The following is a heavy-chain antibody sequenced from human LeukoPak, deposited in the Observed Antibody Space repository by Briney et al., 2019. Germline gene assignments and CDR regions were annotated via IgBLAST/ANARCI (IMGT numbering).Heavy chain of an antibody. D-gene: IGHD1-20*01. J-gene: IGHJ4*02. V-gene: IGHV3-48*03. CDR2: ISSSGSTI. Sequence: PGGSLRLSCAASGFTFSSYEMNWVRQAPGKGLDWVSYISSSGSTIYYADSVKGRFTISRDNAKNSLYLQMNSLRAEDTAVYYCARDLRTYNWKYYFDYWGQGTLVTVSS. CDR1: GFTFSSYE. CDR3: ARDLRTYNWKYYFDY.